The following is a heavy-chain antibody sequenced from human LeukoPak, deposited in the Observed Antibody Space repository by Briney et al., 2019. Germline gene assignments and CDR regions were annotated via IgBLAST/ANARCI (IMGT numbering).Heavy chain of an antibody. CDR3: AKSCSRFLEWLSPTEYYFDY. CDR1: GFTFNNYA. V-gene: IGHV3-23*01. D-gene: IGHD3-3*01. J-gene: IGHJ4*02. Sequence: PGGSLRLSCAASGFTFNNYAMSWVRQAPGKGLEWVSAISGSGGSTYYADSVKGRFTISRDNSKNTLYLQMNSLRAEDTAVYYCAKSCSRFLEWLSPTEYYFDYWGQGTLVTVSS. CDR2: ISGSGGST.